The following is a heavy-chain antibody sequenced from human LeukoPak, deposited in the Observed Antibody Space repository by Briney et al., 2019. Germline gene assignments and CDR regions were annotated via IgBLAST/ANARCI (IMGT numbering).Heavy chain of an antibody. J-gene: IGHJ4*02. D-gene: IGHD1-26*01. CDR2: IKQDGSEK. V-gene: IGHV3-7*01. CDR1: GFSFSSYS. CDR3: ARGVGATYY. Sequence: PGGSLRLSCAASGFSFSSYSLSWVRQAPGKGLEWVANIKQDGSEKYYVDSVKGRFTISRDNAKNSLYLQMNSLRAEDTAVYYCARGVGATYYWGQGTLVTVSS.